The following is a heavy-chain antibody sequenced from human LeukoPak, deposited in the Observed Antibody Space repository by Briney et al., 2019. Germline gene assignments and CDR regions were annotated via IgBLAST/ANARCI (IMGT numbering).Heavy chain of an antibody. Sequence: PGGSLRLSCAASGFTFSSYSMNWVRQAPGRGLEWVSYISSSSSTIYYADSVKGRFTISRDNAKNSLYLQMNSLRAEDTAVYYCARDIGGYSGYDNTDWGQGTLVTVSS. CDR1: GFTFSSYS. D-gene: IGHD5-12*01. CDR3: ARDIGGYSGYDNTD. CDR2: ISSSSSTI. J-gene: IGHJ4*02. V-gene: IGHV3-48*01.